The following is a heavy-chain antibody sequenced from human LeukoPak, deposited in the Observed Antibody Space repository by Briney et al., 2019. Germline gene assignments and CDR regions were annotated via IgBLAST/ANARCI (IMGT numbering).Heavy chain of an antibody. V-gene: IGHV3-48*01. CDR3: ARVAATPYQYYYMDV. CDR1: GFTFSSYN. CDR2: ISSSSRTM. J-gene: IGHJ6*03. Sequence: GGSLRLSCAASGFTFSSYNMNWVRQAPGKGLEWASYISSSSRTMYDADSVKGRFTISRDNAKNSLFLQMSSLRAEDTAVYYCARVAATPYQYYYMDVWGKGTTVTVSS. D-gene: IGHD2-15*01.